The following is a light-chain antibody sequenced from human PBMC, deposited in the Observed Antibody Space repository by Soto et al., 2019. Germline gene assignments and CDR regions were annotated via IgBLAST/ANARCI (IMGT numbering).Light chain of an antibody. CDR3: QQYNNWLTWT. J-gene: IGKJ1*01. Sequence: EIVMTQSPATLSVSPGERATFSCRASQSVNSNLAWYQQKPGQAPRLLIYGASTRATGIPARFSGSGSGTEFTLTISSLQSEDFAVYYCQQYNNWLTWTFGQGTKVDI. CDR2: GAS. CDR1: QSVNSN. V-gene: IGKV3-15*01.